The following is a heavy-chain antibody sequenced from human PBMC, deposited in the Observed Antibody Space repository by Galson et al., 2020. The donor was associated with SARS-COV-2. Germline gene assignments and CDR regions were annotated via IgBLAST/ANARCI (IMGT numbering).Heavy chain of an antibody. V-gene: IGHV4-31*03. CDR3: ARDQPLGYCSSTSCSGYFDY. J-gene: IGHJ4*02. Sequence: ASETLSLTCTVSGGSISSGGYYWSWIRQHPGKGLEWIGYIYYSGSTYYNPSLKSRVTISLDTSKNQFSLKLSSVTAADTAVYYCARDQPLGYCSSTSCSGYFDYWGQGTLVTVSS. D-gene: IGHD2-2*01. CDR2: IYYSGST. CDR1: GGSISSGGYY.